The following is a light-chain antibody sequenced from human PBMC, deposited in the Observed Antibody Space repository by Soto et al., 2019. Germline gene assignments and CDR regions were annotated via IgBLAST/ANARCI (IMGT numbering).Light chain of an antibody. V-gene: IGLV1-47*01. J-gene: IGLJ2*01. CDR3: AAWDDSLSGVV. CDR1: GSNIGSNY. Sequence: QSVLTQPPSASGTPGQRVTISCSGSGSNIGSNYVYWYQQLPGTAPKLLIYTNNQRPSGVPDRFSGSKSGTSASLAISGLRSEDEADYYCAAWDDSLSGVVFGGGTKLTVL. CDR2: TNN.